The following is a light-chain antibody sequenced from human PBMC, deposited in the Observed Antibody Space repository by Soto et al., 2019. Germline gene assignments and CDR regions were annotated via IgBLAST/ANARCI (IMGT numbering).Light chain of an antibody. J-gene: IGKJ1*01. V-gene: IGKV1-27*01. CDR2: AAS. CDR1: QGIIDY. Sequence: DIQMTQSPSSLSASVGDRVTITCRASQGIIDYLAWYQQKPGKAPKLLIYAASTLQSGVPSRFSGSGAGTDFTLTISSLQPEDVATYYCQKYNSAPRTFDQGTKVEIK. CDR3: QKYNSAPRT.